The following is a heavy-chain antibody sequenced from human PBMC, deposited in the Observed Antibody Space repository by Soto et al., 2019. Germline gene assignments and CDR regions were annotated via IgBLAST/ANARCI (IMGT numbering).Heavy chain of an antibody. D-gene: IGHD2-2*01. CDR2: IIPILGIA. V-gene: IGHV1-69*02. Sequence: SVKVSCKASGGTFSSYTISWVRQAPGQGLEWMGRIIPILGIANYAQKFQGRVTITADKSTSTAYMELSSLRSEDTAVYYCIVVPAAKKYYFDYWGQGTLVTVSS. CDR3: IVVPAAKKYYFDY. CDR1: GGTFSSYT. J-gene: IGHJ4*02.